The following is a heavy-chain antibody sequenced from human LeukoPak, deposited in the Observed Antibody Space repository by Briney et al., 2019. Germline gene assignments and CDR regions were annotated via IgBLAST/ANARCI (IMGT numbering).Heavy chain of an antibody. V-gene: IGHV4-39*01. J-gene: IGHJ4*02. CDR2: IYYSGST. D-gene: IGHD3-22*01. CDR3: ARHNRITMIVVDPYYFDY. CDR1: GGSTSSSSYY. Sequence: SETLSLTCTVSGGSTSSSSYYWGWIRQPPGKGLEWIGSIYYSGSTYYNPSLKSRVTISVDTSKNQFSLKLSSVTAADTAVYYCARHNRITMIVVDPYYFDYWGQGTLVTVSS.